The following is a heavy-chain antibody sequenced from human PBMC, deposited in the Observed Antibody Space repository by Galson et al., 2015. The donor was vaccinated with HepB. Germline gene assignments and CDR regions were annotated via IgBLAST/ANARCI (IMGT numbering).Heavy chain of an antibody. J-gene: IGHJ6*02. CDR1: GFTFSDYY. D-gene: IGHD3-10*01. Sequence: SLRLSCAASGFTFSDYYMSWLRQAPGKGLEWVSYISSSSSYTNYADSVKGRFTISRDNAKNSLYLQMNSLRAEDTAVYYCARDAAGGEIRGVIYLYYYYYGMDVWGQGTTVTVSS. V-gene: IGHV3-11*06. CDR2: ISSSSSYT. CDR3: ARDAAGGEIRGVIYLYYYYYGMDV.